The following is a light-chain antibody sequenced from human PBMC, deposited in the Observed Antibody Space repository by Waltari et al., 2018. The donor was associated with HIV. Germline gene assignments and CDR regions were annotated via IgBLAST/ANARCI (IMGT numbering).Light chain of an antibody. Sequence: EILLTQSPATVSSSPGERATLPCKTSQSVTTSLAWYQQRPGQAPRLLIYDASKRAAGIPARFSGSGSGTDFTLTITNLEPDDFAVYYCQQRSYWPLTFGGGTKV. CDR1: QSVTTS. CDR3: QQRSYWPLT. J-gene: IGKJ4*01. V-gene: IGKV3-11*01. CDR2: DAS.